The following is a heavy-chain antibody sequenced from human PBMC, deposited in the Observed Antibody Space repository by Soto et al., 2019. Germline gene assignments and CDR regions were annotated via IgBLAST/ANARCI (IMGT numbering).Heavy chain of an antibody. V-gene: IGHV3-7*04. J-gene: IGHJ6*02. CDR3: ARGTVAINDYYYYYGMDV. D-gene: IGHD2-21*01. CDR2: IKQDGSEK. CDR1: GFTFSSYW. Sequence: GGSLRLSCAASGFTFSSYWMSWVRQAPGKGLEWVANIKQDGSEKYYVDSVKGRFTISRDNAKNSLYLQMNSLRAEDTAVYYCARGTVAINDYYYYYGMDVWGQGTTVTVPS.